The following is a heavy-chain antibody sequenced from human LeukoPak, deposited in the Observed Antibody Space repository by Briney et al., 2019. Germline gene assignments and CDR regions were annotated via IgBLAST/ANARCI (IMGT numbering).Heavy chain of an antibody. CDR3: AVTDYGDYYFPDY. D-gene: IGHD4-17*01. CDR1: GGSFSGYY. CDR2: INHSGST. Sequence: SETLSLTCAVYGGSFSGYYWSWIRQPPGKGLEWIGEINHSGSTNYNPSLKSRVTISVDTSKNQFSLKLSSVTAADTAVYYCAVTDYGDYYFPDYWGQGTLVTVSS. J-gene: IGHJ4*02. V-gene: IGHV4-34*01.